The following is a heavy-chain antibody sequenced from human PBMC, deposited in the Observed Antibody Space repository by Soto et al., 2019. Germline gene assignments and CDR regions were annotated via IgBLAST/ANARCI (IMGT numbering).Heavy chain of an antibody. J-gene: IGHJ6*03. D-gene: IGHD4-17*01. CDR3: ARRRDYGDYLYYYYYYMDV. Sequence: SETLSLTCTVAGGSLSSSSYYWGWIRQPPGKGLEWIGRIYYSGSTYYNPSLKSRVTISVDTSKNQFSLKLSSVTAADTAVYYCARRRDYGDYLYYYYYYMDVWGKGTTVTAP. CDR1: GGSLSSSSYY. CDR2: IYYSGST. V-gene: IGHV4-39*01.